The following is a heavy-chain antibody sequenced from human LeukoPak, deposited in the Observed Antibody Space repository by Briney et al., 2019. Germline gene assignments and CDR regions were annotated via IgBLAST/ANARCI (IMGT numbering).Heavy chain of an antibody. CDR1: GGYISGSDNY. V-gene: IGHV4-39*01. CDR2: VYYSGTT. D-gene: IGHD2-21*01. Sequence: SDTLSLTCTVSGGYISGSDNYWAWIRQPPGKGLEWIGSVYYSGTTDYNPSLNSRVSIFVDTSKNQFSLKLTSVTAADTAVYCCARHSYYYDYWGQGTLVTVSS. CDR3: ARHSYYYDY. J-gene: IGHJ4*02.